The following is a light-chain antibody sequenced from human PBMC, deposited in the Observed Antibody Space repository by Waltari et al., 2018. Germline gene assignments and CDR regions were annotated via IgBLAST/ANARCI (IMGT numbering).Light chain of an antibody. Sequence: QSALTQPASVSGSPGQSITISCTGTSNDVGGYGHVSWYQQYPGKAPKLILYEVSYRPSGISTRFSGSKSGNTASLTISGLQAEDEADYYCSSHTATVPHVFGTGTRVTVV. CDR1: SNDVGGYGH. J-gene: IGLJ1*01. V-gene: IGLV2-14*01. CDR2: EVS. CDR3: SSHTATVPHV.